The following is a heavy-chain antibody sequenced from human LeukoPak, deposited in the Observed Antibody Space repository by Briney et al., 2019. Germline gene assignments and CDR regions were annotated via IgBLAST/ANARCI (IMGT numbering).Heavy chain of an antibody. J-gene: IGHJ4*02. D-gene: IGHD5-18*01. CDR1: GYSFTSYW. CDR3: VSGLGGYSYGDVEFYFDY. Sequence: GESLKISCKGSGYSFTSYWIGWVRQVPGKGLEWMGLIYPGDSDTTYSPSFQGQVIISADKSISTAYLQWSSLQASDTAMYYCVSGLGGYSYGDVEFYFDYWGQGTLVTVSS. V-gene: IGHV5-51*01. CDR2: IYPGDSDT.